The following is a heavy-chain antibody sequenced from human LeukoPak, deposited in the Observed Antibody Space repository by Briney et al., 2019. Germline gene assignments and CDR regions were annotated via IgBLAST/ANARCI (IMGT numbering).Heavy chain of an antibody. J-gene: IGHJ4*02. CDR3: ARLDSSSWYGTTSEKYYFDY. Sequence: PSETLSLTCTVSGGSISSYYWSWIRQPPGKGLEWIGYIYYSGSTNYNPSLKRRVTISVDTSKNQFSLKLSSVTAADTAVYYCARLDSSSWYGTTSEKYYFDYWGQGTLVTVSS. V-gene: IGHV4-59*08. CDR2: IYYSGST. CDR1: GGSISSYY. D-gene: IGHD6-13*01.